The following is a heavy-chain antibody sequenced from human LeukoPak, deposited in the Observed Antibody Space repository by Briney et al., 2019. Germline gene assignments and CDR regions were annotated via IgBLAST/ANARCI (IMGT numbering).Heavy chain of an antibody. Sequence: ASVKVSCKASGGTFGRQAFTWVRQAPGQGLEWMGGIIPIFGPANYGQKFQGRVTVTADESTNAVYMELSSLRCEDTAVYYCTRSGYGFSFWGQGTLVTVSS. J-gene: IGHJ4*02. CDR3: TRSGYGFSF. D-gene: IGHD5-18*01. V-gene: IGHV1-69*13. CDR1: GGTFGRQA. CDR2: IIPIFGPA.